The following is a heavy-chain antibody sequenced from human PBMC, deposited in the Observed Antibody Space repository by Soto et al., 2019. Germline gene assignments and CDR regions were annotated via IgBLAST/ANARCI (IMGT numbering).Heavy chain of an antibody. V-gene: IGHV4-31*03. J-gene: IGHJ6*02. CDR2: ISYSGST. CDR1: GGSIRNSGYY. D-gene: IGHD4-4*01. Sequence: QVQLQESGPGLEKPSQTLSLTCTVSGGSIRNSGYYWSWIRQLPGKGLEWIGFISYSGSTDYAPSLKSRVTMSVDTSKNQFSLNLSSVTAADTAVYYCGRDAVTKRDFYYYGMDVWGRGTTVTVSS. CDR3: GRDAVTKRDFYYYGMDV.